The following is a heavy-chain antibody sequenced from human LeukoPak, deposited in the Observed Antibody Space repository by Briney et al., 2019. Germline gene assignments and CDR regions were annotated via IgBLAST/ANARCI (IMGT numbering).Heavy chain of an antibody. J-gene: IGHJ6*02. V-gene: IGHV3-33*01. CDR3: ARDYYGSGSYFMSRYYYYGMDV. Sequence: PGGSLRLSCAASGLTFSSYGMHWVRQAPGKGLEWVAVIWYDGSNKYYADSVKGRFTISRDNSKNTLYLQMNSLRAEDTAVYYCARDYYGSGSYFMSRYYYYGMDVWGQGTTVTVSS. D-gene: IGHD3-10*01. CDR1: GLTFSSYG. CDR2: IWYDGSNK.